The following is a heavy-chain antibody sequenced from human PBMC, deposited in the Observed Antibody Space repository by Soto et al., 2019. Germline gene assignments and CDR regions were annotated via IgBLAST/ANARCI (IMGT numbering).Heavy chain of an antibody. CDR2: ISYNGSNK. V-gene: IGHV3-30-3*01. D-gene: IGHD3-3*01. J-gene: IGHJ6*02. Sequence: GGSLRLSCAASGFTFSSYAMNWVRQAPGKGLEWVAVISYNGSNKYYTDSVKGRLTISRENSKNTLYLQMNSLRAEDTAVYYCARDQPRTIFGVVPPDDYYGMDVWGQGTTVTVSS. CDR3: ARDQPRTIFGVVPPDDYYGMDV. CDR1: GFTFSSYA.